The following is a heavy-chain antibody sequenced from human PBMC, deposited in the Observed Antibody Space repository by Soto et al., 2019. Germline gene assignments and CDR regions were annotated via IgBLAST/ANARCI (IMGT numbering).Heavy chain of an antibody. V-gene: IGHV4-39*01. CDR1: GGSISGSSYY. Sequence: NPSETLSLTCTVSGGSISGSSYYWGWIRQPPGKGLECIGSVHYSGSTDYNPSLKSRVTISVDTSKNQFSLKLTSVTAADTAVYFCASFSGANYGDYGGGINYWGQGTLVTVSS. D-gene: IGHD4-17*01. J-gene: IGHJ4*02. CDR2: VHYSGST. CDR3: ASFSGANYGDYGGGINY.